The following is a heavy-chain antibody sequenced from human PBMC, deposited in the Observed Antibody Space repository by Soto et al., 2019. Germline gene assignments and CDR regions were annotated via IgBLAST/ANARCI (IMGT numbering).Heavy chain of an antibody. Sequence: GGSLRLSCAASGFTFSSYAMSWVRQAPGKGLEWVSAISGSGGGTYYADSVKGRFTISRDNSKNTLYLQMNSLRAEDTAVYYCAKGTEWLRLHYFDYWGQGTLVTVSS. CDR2: ISGSGGGT. CDR1: GFTFSSYA. D-gene: IGHD5-12*01. J-gene: IGHJ4*02. V-gene: IGHV3-23*01. CDR3: AKGTEWLRLHYFDY.